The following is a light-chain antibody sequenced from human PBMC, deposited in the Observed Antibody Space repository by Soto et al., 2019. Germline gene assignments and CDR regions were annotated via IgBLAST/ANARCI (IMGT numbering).Light chain of an antibody. CDR2: ASS. V-gene: IGKV1-9*01. Sequence: DIQLNQSPSFLSSSVGDSCTISCRSRQGISMHLAGYQHKPAKAPKRLSYASSTLESGAPSRFSGSGSATELTVTISSLQPEDFATYDCPQLNSSPLACGGGTKVEIK. CDR3: PQLNSSPLA. CDR1: QGISMH. J-gene: IGKJ4*01.